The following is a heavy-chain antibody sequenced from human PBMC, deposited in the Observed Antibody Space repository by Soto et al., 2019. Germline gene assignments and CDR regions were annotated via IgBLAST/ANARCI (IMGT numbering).Heavy chain of an antibody. D-gene: IGHD5-18*01. CDR1: GFTFSSYA. Sequence: EVQLVESGGGLVQPGGSLRLSCSASGFTFSSYAMHWVRQAPGKGLEYVSAISSNGGSTYYADSVKGRFTISRDNSKNTLYLQMSSLRAEDTAVYYCVKPFGYSYGYRDAFDIWGQGTMVTVSS. J-gene: IGHJ3*02. V-gene: IGHV3-64D*08. CDR2: ISSNGGST. CDR3: VKPFGYSYGYRDAFDI.